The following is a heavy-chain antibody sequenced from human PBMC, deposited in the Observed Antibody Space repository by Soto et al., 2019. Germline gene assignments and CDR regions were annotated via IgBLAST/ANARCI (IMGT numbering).Heavy chain of an antibody. CDR3: ARDLGGYCSGGSCYRYYYGMDV. J-gene: IGHJ6*02. CDR1: GFTFSSYG. D-gene: IGHD2-15*01. Sequence: QVQLVESGGGVVQPERSLRLSCAASGFTFSSYGMHWVRQAPGKGLEWVAVIWYDGSNKYYADSVKGRFTISRDNSKNTLYLQMNSLRAEDTAVYYCARDLGGYCSGGSCYRYYYGMDVWGQGTTVTVSS. V-gene: IGHV3-33*01. CDR2: IWYDGSNK.